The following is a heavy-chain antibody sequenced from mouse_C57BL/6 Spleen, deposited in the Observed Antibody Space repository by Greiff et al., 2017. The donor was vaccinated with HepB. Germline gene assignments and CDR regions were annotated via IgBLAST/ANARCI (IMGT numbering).Heavy chain of an antibody. CDR1: GFNIKDYY. V-gene: IGHV14-1*01. CDR3: PKDTEGAMDY. D-gene: IGHD1-1*01. J-gene: IGHJ4*01. CDR2: IDPEDGDT. Sequence: EVQLQQSGAELVRPGASVKLSCTASGFNIKDYYMHWVKQRPEQGLEWIGRIDPEDGDTEYAPKFQGKATMTADTSSNTAYLQLSSLTSEDTAVYYCPKDTEGAMDYWGQGTSVTVSS.